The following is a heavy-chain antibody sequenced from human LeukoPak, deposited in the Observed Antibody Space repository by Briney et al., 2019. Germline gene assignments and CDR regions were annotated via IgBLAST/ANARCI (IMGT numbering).Heavy chain of an antibody. J-gene: IGHJ4*02. V-gene: IGHV4-61*02. D-gene: IGHD1-26*01. CDR3: ARRGSYFPRFDY. CDR2: IYSSGST. Sequence: SETLSLTCTVSGGSISSGSYYWSWIRQPAGKGLEWIGRIYSSGSTNFNPSLKSRVTISVDTSKNQFSLKLSSVTAADTAVYYCARRGSYFPRFDYWGQGTLVTVSS. CDR1: GGSISSGSYY.